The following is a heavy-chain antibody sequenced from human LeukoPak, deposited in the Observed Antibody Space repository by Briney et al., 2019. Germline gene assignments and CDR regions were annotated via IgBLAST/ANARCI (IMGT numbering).Heavy chain of an antibody. Sequence: GGSLRLSCAASGFTFSDYYMSWIRQAPGKGLEWVSYISSSGTTIYYADSVKGRFTISRDSAKNSLYLQMNSLRAEDTAVYYCVRGGATGYVVHWGQGTLVTVSS. V-gene: IGHV3-11*01. D-gene: IGHD5-12*01. CDR2: ISSSGTTI. CDR1: GFTFSDYY. CDR3: VRGGATGYVVH. J-gene: IGHJ4*02.